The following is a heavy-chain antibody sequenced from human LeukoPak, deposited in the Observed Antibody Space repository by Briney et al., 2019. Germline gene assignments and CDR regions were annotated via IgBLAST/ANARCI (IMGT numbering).Heavy chain of an antibody. V-gene: IGHV4-31*03. CDR1: LGSISTTTYY. J-gene: IGHJ5*02. Sequence: SETLSLTCSVSLGSISTTTYYWGWIRQHPGKGLEWIGYIYYSGSTYSNPSLKSRVTISLDTSQNQFSLKLSSVTAADTAVYYCARTDSSGYPRFDPWGQGTLVTVSS. CDR3: ARTDSSGYPRFDP. CDR2: IYYSGST. D-gene: IGHD3-22*01.